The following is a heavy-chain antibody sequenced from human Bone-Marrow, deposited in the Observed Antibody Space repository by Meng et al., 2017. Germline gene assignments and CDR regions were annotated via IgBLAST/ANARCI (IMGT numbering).Heavy chain of an antibody. J-gene: IGHJ4*02. Sequence: SETLSLTCTVSGGSISSGSYYWSWIRQPAGKGLEWIGRIYASGSTNYSPSLKSRVTISVDTSKSQFSLKLSSVTAADTAVYFCARESTRYTDTWGQGTLVTVSS. CDR3: ARESTRYTDT. CDR2: IYASGST. CDR1: GGSISSGSYY. D-gene: IGHD5-18*01. V-gene: IGHV4-61*02.